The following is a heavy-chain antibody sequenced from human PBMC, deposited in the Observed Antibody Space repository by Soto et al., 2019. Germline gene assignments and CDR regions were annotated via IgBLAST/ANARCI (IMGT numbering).Heavy chain of an antibody. J-gene: IGHJ3*02. CDR2: ISYDGSNK. D-gene: IGHD3-10*01. Sequence: QPGGSLRLSCAASGFTFSSYGMHWVRQAPGKGLEWVAVISYDGSNKYYADSVKGRFTISRDNSKNTLYLQMNSLRAEDTAVYYCSGSGSYYNPAFDIWGQGTMVTVSS. CDR3: SGSGSYYNPAFDI. V-gene: IGHV3-30*03. CDR1: GFTFSSYG.